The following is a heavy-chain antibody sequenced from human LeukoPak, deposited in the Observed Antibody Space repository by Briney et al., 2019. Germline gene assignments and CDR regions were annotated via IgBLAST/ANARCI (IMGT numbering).Heavy chain of an antibody. Sequence: PGGSLRLSCSASGFTFSSYRMTWVRQAPGKGLEWVANTKQDGSEKYYVDSVKGRFTIFRDNANNSLYLQMNSLRHADTSVYDCARVLDSSSSRYQAFPFWGQGTVVTVSS. J-gene: IGHJ4*02. V-gene: IGHV3-7*01. CDR2: TKQDGSEK. CDR1: GFTFSSYR. CDR3: ARVLDSSSSRYQAFPF. D-gene: IGHD2-15*01.